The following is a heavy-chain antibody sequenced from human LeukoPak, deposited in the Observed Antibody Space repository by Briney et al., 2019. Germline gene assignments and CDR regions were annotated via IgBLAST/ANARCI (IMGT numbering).Heavy chain of an antibody. CDR1: GYTFTSYY. Sequence: ASVKVSCKASGYTFTSYYMHWVRQAPGQGLEWMGIINPSGGSTSYAQKFQGRVTITADESTSTAYMELSSLRSEDTAVYYCARMELNPKDYYDSLFYFDYWGQGTLVTVSS. J-gene: IGHJ4*02. CDR2: INPSGGST. CDR3: ARMELNPKDYYDSLFYFDY. D-gene: IGHD3-22*01. V-gene: IGHV1-46*01.